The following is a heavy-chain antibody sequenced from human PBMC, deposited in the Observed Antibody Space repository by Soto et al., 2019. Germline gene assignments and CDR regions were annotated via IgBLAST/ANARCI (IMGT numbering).Heavy chain of an antibody. V-gene: IGHV4-34*01. Sequence: SETLSLTCAVYGGSFSGYYWSWIRQPPGKGLEWIGEINHSGSTNYNPSLKSRVTISVDTSKNQFSLKLSSVTAADTAVYYCARGSRYYGSGSYGEKARNYYYYYMDVWGKGTTVTVSS. J-gene: IGHJ6*03. CDR1: GGSFSGYY. CDR2: INHSGST. D-gene: IGHD3-10*01. CDR3: ARGSRYYGSGSYGEKARNYYYYYMDV.